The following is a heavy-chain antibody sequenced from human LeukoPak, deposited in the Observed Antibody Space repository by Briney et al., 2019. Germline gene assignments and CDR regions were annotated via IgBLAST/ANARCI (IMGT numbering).Heavy chain of an antibody. V-gene: IGHV3-15*01. Sequence: GGSLRLSCAASGFTFSNAWMTWVRQAPGKGLEWVGRIKSNTDGGTTDYAAPVKGRFTISRDDSKHTLYLQMNSLKTEDTAVYYCTTAPAQVGYWGQGTLVTVSS. CDR1: GFTFSNAW. CDR2: IKSNTDGGTT. CDR3: TTAPAQVGY. J-gene: IGHJ4*02.